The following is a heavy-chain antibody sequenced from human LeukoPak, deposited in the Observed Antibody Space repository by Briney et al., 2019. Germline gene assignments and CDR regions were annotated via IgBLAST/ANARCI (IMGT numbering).Heavy chain of an antibody. CDR3: ARGVEMVNWRDAFDI. Sequence: GASVKVSCKASGYTFTSYYMHWVRQAPGQGLEWMGIINPSGGSTSYAQKFQGRVTMTRDTSTSTVYMELSSLGSEDTAVYYCARGVEMVNWRDAFDIWGQGTMVTVSS. V-gene: IGHV1-46*01. CDR2: INPSGGST. J-gene: IGHJ3*02. CDR1: GYTFTSYY. D-gene: IGHD5-24*01.